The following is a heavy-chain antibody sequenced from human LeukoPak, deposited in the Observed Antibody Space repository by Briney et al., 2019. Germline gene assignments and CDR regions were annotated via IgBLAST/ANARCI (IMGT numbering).Heavy chain of an antibody. V-gene: IGHV3-21*01. CDR3: ARAPRGIAVAATGTCFDY. D-gene: IGHD6-19*01. J-gene: IGHJ4*02. Sequence: GGSLRLSCAASGFTFSSYAMHWVRQAPGKGLEWVSSISSSSSYIYYADSVKGRFTISRDNAKNSLYLQMNSLRAEDTAVYYCARAPRGIAVAATGTCFDYWGQGTLVTVSS. CDR2: ISSSSSYI. CDR1: GFTFSSYA.